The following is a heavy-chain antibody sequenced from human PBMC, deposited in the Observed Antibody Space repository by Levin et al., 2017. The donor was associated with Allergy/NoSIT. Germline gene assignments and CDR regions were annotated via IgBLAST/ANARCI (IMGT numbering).Heavy chain of an antibody. D-gene: IGHD3-22*01. CDR2: IDWDDDK. Sequence: TLSLTCTFSGFSLSTSGMCVSWIRQPPGKALEWLARIDWDDDKYYSTSLKTRLTISKDTSKNQVILTMTNMDPVDTASYYCARIRITYESSGYYGMDVWGQGTTVTVSS. V-gene: IGHV2-70*11. CDR1: GFSLSTSGMC. CDR3: ARIRITYESSGYYGMDV. J-gene: IGHJ6*02.